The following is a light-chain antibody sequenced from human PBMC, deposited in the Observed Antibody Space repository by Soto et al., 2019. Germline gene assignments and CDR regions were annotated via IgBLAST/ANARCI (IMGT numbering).Light chain of an antibody. J-gene: IGLJ1*01. CDR2: EVS. CDR1: SSDVGGYNY. CDR3: ISSTSGSTYV. Sequence: QSVLTQPASVSGSPGQSITISCTGTSSDVGGYNYVSWYQQHPGKAPKLMIYEVSNRPSGVSNRFSGSKSGNTASLTISGLQAEDEADYYCISSTSGSTYVFGTGHEVNV. V-gene: IGLV2-14*01.